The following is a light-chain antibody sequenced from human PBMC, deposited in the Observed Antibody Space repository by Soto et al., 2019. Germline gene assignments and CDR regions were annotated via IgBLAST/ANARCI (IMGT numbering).Light chain of an antibody. V-gene: IGLV2-23*01. J-gene: IGLJ2*01. Sequence: QSALTQPASVSGSPGQSITVSCTGTSTAVGGYSLVSWYHQNPGKAPKLVIYEGSKRPSGVSNRLSGFKSGNTASLTISGLQAEDVGDYYCCLYTSSTAILGGWTKVTV. CDR2: EGS. CDR1: STAVGGYSL. CDR3: CLYTSSTAI.